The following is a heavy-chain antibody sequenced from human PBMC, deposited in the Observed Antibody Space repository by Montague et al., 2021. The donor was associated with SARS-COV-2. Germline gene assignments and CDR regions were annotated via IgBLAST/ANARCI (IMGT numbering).Heavy chain of an antibody. Sequence: SETLSLTCTVSSGSISSSSYYWGWIRQPPGKGLKWIGSIYYSGSTYYSPSLKSRVTISVDTSKNQFSLKLSSVTAADTAVYYCASALKLYYYGSGSYSSWFDPWGQGTLVTVAS. CDR2: IYYSGST. J-gene: IGHJ5*02. V-gene: IGHV4-39*01. D-gene: IGHD3-10*01. CDR1: SGSISSSSYY. CDR3: ASALKLYYYGSGSYSSWFDP.